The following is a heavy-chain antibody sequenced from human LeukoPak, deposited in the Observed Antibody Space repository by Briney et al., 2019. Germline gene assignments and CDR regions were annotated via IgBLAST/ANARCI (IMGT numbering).Heavy chain of an antibody. V-gene: IGHV3-74*01. CDR1: GFTFSTYW. Sequence: QPGGSLRLSCAASGFTFSTYWMHWVRQAPGKGLVWVSCINTDGRSTTYADSVKGRFTISRDNAKNTLYLQMNSLRAEDTAVYYCARGGNQNRDPRDYWGQGTLVTVSS. CDR2: INTDGRST. CDR3: ARGGNQNRDPRDY. D-gene: IGHD1-14*01. J-gene: IGHJ4*02.